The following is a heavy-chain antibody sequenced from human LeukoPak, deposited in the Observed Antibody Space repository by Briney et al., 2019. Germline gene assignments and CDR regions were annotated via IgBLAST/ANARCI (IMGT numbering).Heavy chain of an antibody. CDR3: ARPYGDYARGALDI. D-gene: IGHD4-17*01. CDR2: ISSSGNTI. V-gene: IGHV3-48*03. J-gene: IGHJ3*02. CDR1: GFTFSSYE. Sequence: GGSLRLSCVASGFTFSSYEMTWVRQAPGKGLEWVSSISSSGNTIFYADSVKGRFTISRDNAKNTLFLQMNSLRAEDTATYYCARPYGDYARGALDIWGQGTLVTVSS.